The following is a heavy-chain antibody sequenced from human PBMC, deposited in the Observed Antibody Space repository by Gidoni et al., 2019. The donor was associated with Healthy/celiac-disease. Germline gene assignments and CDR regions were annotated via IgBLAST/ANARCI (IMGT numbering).Heavy chain of an antibody. CDR2: INPNSGGT. Sequence: QVQLVQSGAEVKKPGASLKVSCQASGYTFTGYYMHWGRQAPGQGLEWMGWINPNSGGTNYAQKFQGRVTMTRDTSISTAYMELSRLRSDDTAVYYCSQDYCSGGSCYPWGQGTLVTVSS. J-gene: IGHJ5*02. CDR1: GYTFTGYY. D-gene: IGHD2-15*01. CDR3: SQDYCSGGSCYP. V-gene: IGHV1-2*02.